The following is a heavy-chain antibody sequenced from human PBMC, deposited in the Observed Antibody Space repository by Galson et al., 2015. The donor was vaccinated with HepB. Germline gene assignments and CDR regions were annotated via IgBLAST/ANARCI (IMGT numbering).Heavy chain of an antibody. CDR3: AKGQYSSSSAIDY. CDR2: ISGSGGST. Sequence: SLRPSCAASGFTFSSYAMSWVRQAPGKGLEWVSAISGSGGSTYYADSVKGRFTISRDNSKNTLYLQMNSLRAEDTAVYYCAKGQYSSSSAIDYWGQGTLVTVSS. V-gene: IGHV3-23*01. D-gene: IGHD6-6*01. CDR1: GFTFSSYA. J-gene: IGHJ4*02.